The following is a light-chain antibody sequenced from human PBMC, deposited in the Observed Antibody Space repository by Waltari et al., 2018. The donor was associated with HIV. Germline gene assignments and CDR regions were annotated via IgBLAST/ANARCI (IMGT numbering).Light chain of an antibody. CDR2: DVS. V-gene: IGLV2-14*03. CDR3: SSYTSSSTYV. CDR1: SSDVGAFKY. J-gene: IGLJ1*01. Sequence: QSALTQPPSASGSPGQSVPISCTGASSDVGAFKYVSWYQQHPGKAPKLMIYDVSKRPSGVSNRFSGSKSGNTASLTISGLQAEDEADYYCSSYTSSSTYVFGTGTKVTVL.